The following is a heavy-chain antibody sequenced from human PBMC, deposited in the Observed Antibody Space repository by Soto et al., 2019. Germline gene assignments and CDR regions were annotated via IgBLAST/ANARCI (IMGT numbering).Heavy chain of an antibody. V-gene: IGHV5-10-1*01. Sequence: PGESLKISCKGSGYSFAGYWITWVRQKPGKGLEWMGRIDPSDSQTYYSPSFRGHVTISVTKSITTVFLQWSSLRASDTAMYYCARRTTMVRGVIGYYGMDVWGQGTTVTVSS. CDR3: ARRTTMVRGVIGYYGMDV. CDR1: GYSFAGYW. CDR2: IDPSDSQT. J-gene: IGHJ6*02. D-gene: IGHD3-10*01.